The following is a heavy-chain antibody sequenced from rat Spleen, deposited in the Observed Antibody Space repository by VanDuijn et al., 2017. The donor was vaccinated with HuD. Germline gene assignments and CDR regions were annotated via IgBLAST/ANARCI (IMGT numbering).Heavy chain of an antibody. CDR1: GYKFTSYY. CDR2: INAGSGGT. Sequence: QIQLQQSGAELTKPGSSVKISCKASGYKFTSYYISWIKQTTGQGIEYIGYINAGSGGTNYNENFKGKATLSVDKSSSTAFMQLSSLTPDDSAVYYSARGVGYYFDYWGQGVMVTVSS. V-gene: IGHV1-43*01. CDR3: ARGVGYYFDY. D-gene: IGHD1-4*01. J-gene: IGHJ2*01.